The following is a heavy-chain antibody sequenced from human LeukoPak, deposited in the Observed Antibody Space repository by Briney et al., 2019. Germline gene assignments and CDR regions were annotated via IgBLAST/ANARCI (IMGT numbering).Heavy chain of an antibody. CDR1: GGSISSSSYY. D-gene: IGHD6-6*01. CDR3: VRQRIAARLIDY. V-gene: IGHV4-39*01. CDR2: IYYSGST. J-gene: IGHJ4*02. Sequence: SETLSLTCTVSGGSISSSSYYWGWIREPPGKGLEWIGSIYYSGSTYYNPSLKSRVTISVDTSKNQFSLKLSSVTAADTAVYYCVRQRIAARLIDYWGQGTLVTVSS.